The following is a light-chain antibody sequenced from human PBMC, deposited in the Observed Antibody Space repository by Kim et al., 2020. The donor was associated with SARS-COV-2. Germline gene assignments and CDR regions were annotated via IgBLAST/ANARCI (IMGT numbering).Light chain of an antibody. CDR2: QDS. Sequence: VSPRQTARIPCSGDKLGDKYAWWYQQKPGQSPVLVIYQDSKRPSGIPERFSGSNSGNTATLTISGTQAMDEADYYCQAWDSSTVVFGGGTQLTVL. CDR1: KLGDKY. CDR3: QAWDSSTVV. J-gene: IGLJ2*01. V-gene: IGLV3-1*01.